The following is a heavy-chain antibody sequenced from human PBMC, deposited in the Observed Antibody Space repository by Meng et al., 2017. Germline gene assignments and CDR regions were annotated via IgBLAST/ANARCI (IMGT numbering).Heavy chain of an antibody. CDR2: INTNTGNP. J-gene: IGHJ4*02. CDR1: GYTFTSYA. V-gene: IGHV7-4-1*02. Sequence: QVQLVQSGFELNKPGASGKVSCKASGYTFTSYAMNWVRQAPGQGLEWMGWINTNTGNPTYAQGFTGRFVFSLDTSVSTAYLQISSLKAEDTAVYYCARMGIAVAGTLGWEDYWGQGTLVTVSS. D-gene: IGHD6-19*01. CDR3: ARMGIAVAGTLGWEDY.